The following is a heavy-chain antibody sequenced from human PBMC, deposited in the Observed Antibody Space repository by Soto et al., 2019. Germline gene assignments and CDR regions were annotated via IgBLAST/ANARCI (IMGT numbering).Heavy chain of an antibody. CDR2: IYYSGST. CDR3: ARSPYDSSGYYYVQH. J-gene: IGHJ1*01. CDR1: GGSISSYY. V-gene: IGHV4-59*01. D-gene: IGHD3-22*01. Sequence: SETLSLTCTVSGGSISSYYWSWIRQPPGRGLEWIGYIYYSGSTNYNPSLKSRVTISVDTSKNQFSLKLSSVTAADTAVYYCARSPYDSSGYYYVQHWGQGTLVTVAS.